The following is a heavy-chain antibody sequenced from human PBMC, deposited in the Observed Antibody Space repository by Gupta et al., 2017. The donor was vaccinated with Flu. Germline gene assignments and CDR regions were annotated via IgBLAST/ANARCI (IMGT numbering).Heavy chain of an antibody. J-gene: IGHJ3*01. CDR3: ARDLWVAKIYWGAFDV. CDR2: STTGGTI. V-gene: IGHV3-48*03. Sequence: STTGGTIYYAESVKGRFTISRDNAKNSLFLQMNNLRDEDTAVYYCARDLWVAKIYWGAFDVWGLGTMVTVSS. D-gene: IGHD2-15*01.